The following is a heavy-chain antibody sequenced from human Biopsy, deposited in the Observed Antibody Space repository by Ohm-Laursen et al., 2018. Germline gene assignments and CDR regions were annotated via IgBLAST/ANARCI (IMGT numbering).Heavy chain of an antibody. J-gene: IGHJ5*02. CDR2: INVMTGDT. CDR3: TRGGYYYDSLAYYYWFDP. V-gene: IGHV1-2*02. CDR1: GFSFTGYY. Sequence: ASVTVSCKASGFSFTGYYIHWVRQAPGQGLEWMGWINVMTGDTNYAQKFQGRVTMTRDTSISTAYVDLSSLRSDDTAVYYCTRGGYYYDSLAYYYWFDPWGQGTLVTVSS. D-gene: IGHD3-22*01.